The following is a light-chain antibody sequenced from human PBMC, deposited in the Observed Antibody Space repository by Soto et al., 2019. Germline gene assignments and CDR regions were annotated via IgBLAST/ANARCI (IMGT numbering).Light chain of an antibody. CDR1: QSISSW. J-gene: IGKJ2*01. Sequence: DIQMTQSPSTLSASVGDRVTITCRASQSISSWLAWYQQKPGQPPKLLIYKASSLESGVPSRFSGSGSGTEFTLTISSLQPDDFATYYCQHYNSYLYTFGQGTRLEIK. CDR3: QHYNSYLYT. CDR2: KAS. V-gene: IGKV1-5*03.